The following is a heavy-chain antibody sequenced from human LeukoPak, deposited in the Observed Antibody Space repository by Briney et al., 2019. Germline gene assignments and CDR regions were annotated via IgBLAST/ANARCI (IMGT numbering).Heavy chain of an antibody. CDR2: INHSGST. J-gene: IGHJ4*02. Sequence: SETLSLTCAVYGGSFSGYYWSWIRQPPGKVLEGIGEINHSGSTNYNPSLKSRVTISVDTSKNQFSLKLSSVTAADTAVYYCARGGSSGWRRRGYFDYWGQGTLVTVSS. D-gene: IGHD6-19*01. V-gene: IGHV4-34*01. CDR3: ARGGSSGWRRRGYFDY. CDR1: GGSFSGYY.